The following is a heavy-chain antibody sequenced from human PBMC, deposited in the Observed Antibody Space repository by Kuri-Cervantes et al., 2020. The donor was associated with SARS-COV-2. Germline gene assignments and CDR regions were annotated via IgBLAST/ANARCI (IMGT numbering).Heavy chain of an antibody. CDR1: GGSISSSSYY. J-gene: IGHJ4*02. CDR2: IYYSGST. Sequence: GSLRLSCTVSGGSISSSSYYWGWIRQPPGKGLEWIGSIYYSGSTYYNPSLKCRVTISVDTSKNQFSLKLSSVTAADTAVYYCARGIVGATNYWGQGTLVTVSS. D-gene: IGHD1-26*01. V-gene: IGHV4-39*07. CDR3: ARGIVGATNY.